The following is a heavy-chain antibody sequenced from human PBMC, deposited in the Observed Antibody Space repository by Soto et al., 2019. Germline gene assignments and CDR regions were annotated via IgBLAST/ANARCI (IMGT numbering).Heavy chain of an antibody. Sequence: ASVKVSCKASGYTFTSYGISWVRQAPGQGLEWMGWISAYNGNTNYAQKFQGRVTITTDTSTSTAYMELSSLRSEDTAVYYCARKIDYGSGSYDAFDIWGQGTMVTVSS. CDR2: ISAYNGNT. CDR3: ARKIDYGSGSYDAFDI. CDR1: GYTFTSYG. D-gene: IGHD3-10*01. J-gene: IGHJ3*02. V-gene: IGHV1-18*01.